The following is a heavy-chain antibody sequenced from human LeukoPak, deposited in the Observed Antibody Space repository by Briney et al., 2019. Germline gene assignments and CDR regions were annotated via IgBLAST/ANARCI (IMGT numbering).Heavy chain of an antibody. V-gene: IGHV3-23*01. CDR3: AKDGAGRWLQPLYYYYMDV. CDR2: ISGSGGST. CDR1: GFTFSSYP. D-gene: IGHD5-24*01. Sequence: GGSLRLSCAASGFTFSSYPMSWVRQAPGKGLEWVSAISGSGGSTYYADSVKGRFTISRDNSKNTLYLQMNSLRAEDTAVYYCAKDGAGRWLQPLYYYYMDVWGKGTTVTVSS. J-gene: IGHJ6*03.